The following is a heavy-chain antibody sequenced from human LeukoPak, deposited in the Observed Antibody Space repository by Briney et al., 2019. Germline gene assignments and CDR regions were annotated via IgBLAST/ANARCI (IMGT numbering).Heavy chain of an antibody. CDR3: AKAGISMGRGVIFAPSFDY. CDR1: GFTFSSYA. J-gene: IGHJ4*02. Sequence: GGSLRLSCAASGFTFSSYAMSWVRQAPGKGLEWVSSIGGDGGSTYYADSVKGRFTISRDNSRNTLYLQMNTLRVEDTAVYYCAKAGISMGRGVIFAPSFDYWGQGTLVTVSS. CDR2: IGGDGGST. V-gene: IGHV3-23*01. D-gene: IGHD3-10*01.